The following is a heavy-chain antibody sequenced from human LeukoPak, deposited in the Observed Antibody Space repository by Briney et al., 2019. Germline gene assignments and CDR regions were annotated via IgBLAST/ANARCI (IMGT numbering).Heavy chain of an antibody. CDR1: GFTFSSYG. J-gene: IGHJ4*02. CDR3: ASGYYYDSSRYFDY. CDR2: IWYDGSNK. V-gene: IGHV3-30*19. D-gene: IGHD3-22*01. Sequence: GGSLRLSCAASGFTFSSYGMHWVRQAPGKGLEWVAVIWYDGSNKYYADSVKGRFTISRDNSKNTLYLQMNSLRAEDTAVYYCASGYYYDSSRYFDYWGQGTLVTVSS.